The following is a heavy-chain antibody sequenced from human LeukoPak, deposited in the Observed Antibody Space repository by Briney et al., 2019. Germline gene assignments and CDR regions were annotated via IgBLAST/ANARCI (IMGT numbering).Heavy chain of an antibody. D-gene: IGHD1-1*01. CDR1: GGSFSGYY. Sequence: TLSLTCAVYGGSFSGYYWSWIRQPPGKGLEWIGEINHSGSTNYNPSLKSRVTISVDTSKNQFSLQLSSVPAADTAVYYCARERNWFDPWGQGTLVTVSS. J-gene: IGHJ5*02. V-gene: IGHV4-34*01. CDR3: ARERNWFDP. CDR2: INHSGST.